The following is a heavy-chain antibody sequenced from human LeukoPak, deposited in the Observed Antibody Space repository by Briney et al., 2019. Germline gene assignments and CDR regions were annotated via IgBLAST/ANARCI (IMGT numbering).Heavy chain of an antibody. CDR1: GYTLTSNF. J-gene: IGHJ4*02. V-gene: IGHV1-46*01. Sequence: GASVKVSCKASGYTLTSNFTHWVRQAPGQGLEWMGIINPTGGDTSYAQRFQGRVTMTRDTSTSTVYMEVSNLRSEDTAVYYCARESSGLDYWGQGTLVTVSS. CDR2: INPTGGDT. D-gene: IGHD6-19*01. CDR3: ARESSGLDY.